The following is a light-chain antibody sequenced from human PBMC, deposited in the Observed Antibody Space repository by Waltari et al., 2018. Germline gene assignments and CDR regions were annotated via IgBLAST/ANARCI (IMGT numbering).Light chain of an antibody. V-gene: IGLV2-8*01. CDR2: EVN. Sequence: QSALTQPPSASGSPGQSVTISCTGTSSDVGRYDFVSWYQQHPGKVPQPIIYEVNRRPSGVPDRFSGSKSGNTASLTVSGLRAEDEADYYCSSYAGTNNLVFGGGTKLTVL. J-gene: IGLJ3*02. CDR1: SSDVGRYDF. CDR3: SSYAGTNNLV.